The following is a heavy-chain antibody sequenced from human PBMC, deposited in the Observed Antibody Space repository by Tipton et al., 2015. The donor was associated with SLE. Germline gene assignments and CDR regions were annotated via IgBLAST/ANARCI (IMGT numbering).Heavy chain of an antibody. J-gene: IGHJ4*02. CDR1: GLIFSNYA. D-gene: IGHD3-10*01. V-gene: IGHV3-48*01. CDR3: ASGEWEHWPPYFDY. CDR2: ISSSSSTI. Sequence: SLRLSCAAPGLIFSNYAMNWVRQAPGEGLEWVSFISSSSSTIYYADSVKGRFTISRDNAKNSLYLQMNRLRTEDTAIYYCASGEWEHWPPYFDYWSQGTLVTVSS.